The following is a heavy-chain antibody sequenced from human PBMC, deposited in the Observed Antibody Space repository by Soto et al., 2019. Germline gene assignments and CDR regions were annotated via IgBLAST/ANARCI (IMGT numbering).Heavy chain of an antibody. CDR2: INPNSGGT. CDR1: GYTFTGYY. CDR3: AAIAAAGTYYFDY. D-gene: IGHD6-13*01. V-gene: IGHV1-2*04. Sequence: ASVKVSCKASGYTFTGYYMHWVRQAPGQGLEWMGWINPNSGGTNYAQKFQGWVTMTRDTSISTAYMELSRLRSDDTAVYYCAAIAAAGTYYFDYWGQGTLVTVSS. J-gene: IGHJ4*02.